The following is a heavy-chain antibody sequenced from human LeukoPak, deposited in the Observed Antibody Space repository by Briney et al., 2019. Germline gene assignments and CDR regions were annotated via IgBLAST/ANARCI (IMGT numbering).Heavy chain of an antibody. CDR2: IDPNSGGT. CDR1: GYTFTAHY. CDR3: ARGRGTTMVRGVITNYFDL. Sequence: ASVKVSCRASGYTFTAHYIHWVRQPPGQGLEWVGWIDPNSGGTNYAQRFLGSVTMTGDTSINTAFMEVRRLRSDDTAIYYCARGRGTTMVRGVITNYFDLWGRGSLVTVSS. D-gene: IGHD3-10*01. V-gene: IGHV1-2*02. J-gene: IGHJ2*01.